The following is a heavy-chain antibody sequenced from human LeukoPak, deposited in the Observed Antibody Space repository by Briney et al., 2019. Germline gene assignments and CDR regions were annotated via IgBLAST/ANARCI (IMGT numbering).Heavy chain of an antibody. CDR3: ASNLRDGYNLGMDY. CDR1: GHIFTAYY. D-gene: IGHD5-24*01. V-gene: IGHV1-69*05. CDR2: IIPIFGTA. J-gene: IGHJ4*02. Sequence: GASVKVSCKTSGHIFTAYYIHWVRQAPGQGLEWMGGIIPIFGTANYAQKFQGRVTITTDESTSTAYMELSSLRSEDTAVYYCASNLRDGYNLGMDYWGQGTLVTVSS.